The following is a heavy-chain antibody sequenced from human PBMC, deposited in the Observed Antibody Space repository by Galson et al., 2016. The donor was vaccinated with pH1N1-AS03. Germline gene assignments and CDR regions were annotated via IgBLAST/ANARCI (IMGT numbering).Heavy chain of an antibody. Sequence: SVKVSCKASGGTFSGYVINWVRQAPGQGLEWMGRIIPSLDVPNYAQKFQGRVTITADKSTRTAYMELSSLRSEDTAVYYCARDSTITGTTEDDALDIWGQGTMVIVSS. V-gene: IGHV1-69*04. CDR1: GGTFSGYV. J-gene: IGHJ3*02. D-gene: IGHD1-14*01. CDR3: ARDSTITGTTEDDALDI. CDR2: IIPSLDVP.